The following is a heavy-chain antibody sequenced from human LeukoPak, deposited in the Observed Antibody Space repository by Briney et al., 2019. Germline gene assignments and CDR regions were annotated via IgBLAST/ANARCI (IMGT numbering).Heavy chain of an antibody. CDR3: ASHPYYDSSGTNAGY. CDR2: IIPIFGTA. D-gene: IGHD3-22*01. V-gene: IGHV1-69*05. Sequence: SVKVSCKASGGTFSSYAISWVRQAPGQGLEWMGRIIPIFGTANYAQKFQGRVTITTDESTSTAYMELSSLRSEDAAVYYCASHPYYDSSGTNAGYWGQGTLVTVSS. CDR1: GGTFSSYA. J-gene: IGHJ4*02.